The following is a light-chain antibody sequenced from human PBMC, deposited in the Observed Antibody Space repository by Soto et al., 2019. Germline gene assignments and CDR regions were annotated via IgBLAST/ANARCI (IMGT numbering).Light chain of an antibody. CDR2: DSN. CDR3: GAWDGSLSVVL. J-gene: IGLJ2*01. CDR1: SANIGGNY. V-gene: IGLV1-51*01. Sequence: QSVLTQPPSVSAAPGQRVTISCSGSSANIGGNYVSWYQHLPGTAPKLVIYDSNKRPSEIPDRFSGSKSGTSATLDITGRQTGDEADYYCGAWDGSLSVVLFGGGTKLTVL.